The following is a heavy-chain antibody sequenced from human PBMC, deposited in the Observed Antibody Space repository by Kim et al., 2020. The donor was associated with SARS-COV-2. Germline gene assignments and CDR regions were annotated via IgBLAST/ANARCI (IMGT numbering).Heavy chain of an antibody. V-gene: IGHV3-11*05. D-gene: IGHD3-10*01. Sequence: GGSLRLSCAASGFTFSDYYMSWIRQAPGKGLEWVSYISSSSSYTNYADSVKGRFTISRDNAKNSLYLQMNSLRAEDTAVYYCARGEGLLWFGELFYYYYGMDVWGQGTTVTVSS. CDR3: ARGEGLLWFGELFYYYYGMDV. CDR2: ISSSSSYT. CDR1: GFTFSDYY. J-gene: IGHJ6*02.